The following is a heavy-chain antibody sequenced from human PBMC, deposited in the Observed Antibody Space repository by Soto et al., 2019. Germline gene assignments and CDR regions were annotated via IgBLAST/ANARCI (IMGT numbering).Heavy chain of an antibody. D-gene: IGHD3-10*01. CDR2: MNPNSGNT. CDR1: GYTFTSYD. Sequence: QVQLVQSGAEVKKPGASVKVSCKASGYTFTSYDINWVRQATGQGLEWMGWMNPNSGNTGYAQKFQGRVTMTRNTSISRGYMELSSLRSEDTSVYYCARETMVRGGRNWFDPWGRGTLVTVSS. CDR3: ARETMVRGGRNWFDP. J-gene: IGHJ5*02. V-gene: IGHV1-8*01.